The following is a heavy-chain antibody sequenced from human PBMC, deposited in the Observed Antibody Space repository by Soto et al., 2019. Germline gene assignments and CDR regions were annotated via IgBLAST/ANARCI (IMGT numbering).Heavy chain of an antibody. Sequence: ASVKGSCKASGYTFTSYGITWVRQSPGQGLEWMGWISVYNGKTNYAQRLQGRVTMTTDTSTTTAYMELRSLRSHDTAVYYCARGQKLFQDGRFDYWGQGTLVTVSS. CDR1: GYTFTSYG. V-gene: IGHV1-18*01. D-gene: IGHD1-1*01. J-gene: IGHJ4*02. CDR2: ISVYNGKT. CDR3: ARGQKLFQDGRFDY.